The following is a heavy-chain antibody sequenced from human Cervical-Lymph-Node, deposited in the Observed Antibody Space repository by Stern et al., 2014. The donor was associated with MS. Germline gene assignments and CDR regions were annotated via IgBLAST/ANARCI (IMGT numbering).Heavy chain of an antibody. J-gene: IGHJ4*02. Sequence: VQLVQSGAEVKKPGASVKVSCKASGYTFTGYYMPWGRQAPGQGLEWMGWINPNSGGTNYAQKFQGWVTMTRDTSISTAYMDLSRLRSDDTAVYYCARGDCSGGSCLAHFDYWGQGTLVTVSS. CDR1: GYTFTGYY. CDR3: ARGDCSGGSCLAHFDY. V-gene: IGHV1-2*04. D-gene: IGHD2-15*01. CDR2: INPNSGGT.